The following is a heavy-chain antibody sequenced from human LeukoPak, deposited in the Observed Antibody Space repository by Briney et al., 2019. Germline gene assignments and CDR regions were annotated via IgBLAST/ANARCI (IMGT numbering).Heavy chain of an antibody. CDR2: IIPIFGTA. CDR1: GGTFSSYA. V-gene: IGHV1-69*06. J-gene: IGHJ6*03. D-gene: IGHD6-13*01. CDR3: ARGPAAAGTEPNPRPNYYYMDV. Sequence: SVKVSCKASGGTFSSYAISWVRQAPGQGLEWMGGIIPIFGTANYAQKFQGRVTITADKSTSTAYMELSSLRSEDTAVYYCARGPAAAGTEPNPRPNYYYMDVWGKGTTVTVSS.